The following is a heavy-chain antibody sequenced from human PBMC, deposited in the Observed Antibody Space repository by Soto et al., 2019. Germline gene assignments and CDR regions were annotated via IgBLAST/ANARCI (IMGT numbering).Heavy chain of an antibody. CDR3: ARDLAAADY. Sequence: ASVKVSCKASGSTISSYYMHWVRQAPGQGLEWMGIINPSGSSTSYAQKFRGRITMTRDTSASTVYMDLSSLRSDDTAVYYCARDLAAADYWGQGTLVTVSS. CDR1: GSTISSYY. CDR2: INPSGSST. D-gene: IGHD6-13*01. V-gene: IGHV1-46*01. J-gene: IGHJ4*02.